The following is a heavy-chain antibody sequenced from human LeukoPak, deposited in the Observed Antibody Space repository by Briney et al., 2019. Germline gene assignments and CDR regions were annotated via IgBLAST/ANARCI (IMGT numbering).Heavy chain of an antibody. CDR3: TRADSGYGAWY. CDR1: GCTFGDYA. V-gene: IGHV3-49*03. Sequence: GGSLRLSCTASGCTFGDYAMSWFRQAPGKGLEWVGFIRSKAYGGITEYAASVKGRFTISRDDSKSIAYLQMNSLKTEDTAVYYCTRADSGYGAWYWGQGTLVTVSS. CDR2: IRSKAYGGIT. J-gene: IGHJ4*02. D-gene: IGHD5-12*01.